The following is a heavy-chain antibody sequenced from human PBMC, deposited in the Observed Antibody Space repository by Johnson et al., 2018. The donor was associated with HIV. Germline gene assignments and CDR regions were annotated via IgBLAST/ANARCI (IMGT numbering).Heavy chain of an antibody. Sequence: QVQLVESGGGVVQPGRSLRLSCAASGFTFSSYAMHWVRQAPGKGLEWVAVISYDGSNKFYADSVKGRFTISRDNSKNTLYLQMNSLKTEETAVYYCTTVADTSGYYPIKPFDDAFDLWGQGAMVTVSS. CDR3: TTVADTSGYYPIKPFDDAFDL. CDR2: ISYDGSNK. D-gene: IGHD3-22*01. CDR1: GFTFSSYA. V-gene: IGHV3-30*04. J-gene: IGHJ3*01.